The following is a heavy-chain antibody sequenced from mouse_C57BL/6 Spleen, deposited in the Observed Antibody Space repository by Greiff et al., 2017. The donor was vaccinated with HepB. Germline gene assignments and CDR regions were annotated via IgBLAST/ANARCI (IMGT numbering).Heavy chain of an antibody. V-gene: IGHV1-15*01. D-gene: IGHD3-2*02. Sequence: VQLQESGAELVRPGASVTLSCKASGYTFTDYEMHWVKQTPVHGLEWIGAIDPETGGTAYNQKFKGKAILTADKSSSTAYMELRSLTSEDSAVYYCTRRQLRLRGYFDYWGQGTTLTVSS. J-gene: IGHJ2*01. CDR3: TRRQLRLRGYFDY. CDR1: GYTFTDYE. CDR2: IDPETGGT.